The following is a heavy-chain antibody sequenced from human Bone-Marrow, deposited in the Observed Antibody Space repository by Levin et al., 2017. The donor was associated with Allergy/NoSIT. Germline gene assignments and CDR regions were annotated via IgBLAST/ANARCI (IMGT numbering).Heavy chain of an antibody. CDR3: ARDGDRGWDFDY. D-gene: IGHD6-19*01. CDR2: ISGSGDII. J-gene: IGHJ4*02. V-gene: IGHV3-48*03. Sequence: GGSLRLSCAVSGFTFSNYEMNWVRQAPGKGPEWVSYISGSGDIIDYADSVKGRFTISRDNAKNSLYLQMNSLRAEDTAVYYCARDGDRGWDFDYWGQGTLVTVSS. CDR1: GFTFSNYE.